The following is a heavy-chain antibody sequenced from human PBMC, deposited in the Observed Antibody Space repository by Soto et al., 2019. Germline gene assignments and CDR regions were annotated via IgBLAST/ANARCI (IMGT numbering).Heavy chain of an antibody. D-gene: IGHD2-15*01. CDR3: VRDGGVAASTY. CDR2: ISSSSTYI. CDR1: GFTFSSYS. V-gene: IGHV3-21*01. Sequence: EVQLVESGGGLVKPGGSLRLSCAGSGFTFSSYSMNWVRQAPGKGLEWVSCISSSSTYINYADSVKGRFTISRDNAKNSLSLQMNSLRAEDTAVYYCVRDGGVAASTYWGQGTLVTVSS. J-gene: IGHJ4*02.